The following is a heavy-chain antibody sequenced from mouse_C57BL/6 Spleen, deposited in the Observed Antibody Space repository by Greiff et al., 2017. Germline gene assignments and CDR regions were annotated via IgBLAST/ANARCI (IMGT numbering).Heavy chain of an antibody. Sequence: EVKLVESGGDLVKPGGSLKLSCAASGFTFSSYGMSWVRQTPDKRLEWVATISSGGSYTYYPDSVKGRFTISRDNAKNTLYLQMRSLKSEDTAMYYCARPLYDGSSDAMDYWGQGTSVTVSS. CDR2: ISSGGSYT. CDR3: ARPLYDGSSDAMDY. D-gene: IGHD2-3*01. J-gene: IGHJ4*01. CDR1: GFTFSSYG. V-gene: IGHV5-6*02.